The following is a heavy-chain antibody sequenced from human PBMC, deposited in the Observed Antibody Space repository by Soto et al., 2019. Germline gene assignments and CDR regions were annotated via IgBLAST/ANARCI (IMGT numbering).Heavy chain of an antibody. CDR2: IYYSGST. J-gene: IGHJ6*02. CDR1: GGSVSSGSYY. CDR3: VRGEIAAVFLDV. Sequence: SETLSLTCTVSGGSVSSGSYYWSWIRQPPGKGLEWIGYIYYSGSTNYNPSLKSRVTISVDTSRNQFSLKLSSVTAADTAVYYCVRGEIAAVFLDVWGQGTTATVS. V-gene: IGHV4-61*01. D-gene: IGHD6-13*01.